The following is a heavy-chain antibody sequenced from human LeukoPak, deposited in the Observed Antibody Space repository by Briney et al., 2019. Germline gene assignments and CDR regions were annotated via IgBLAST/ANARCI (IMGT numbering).Heavy chain of an antibody. CDR3: AREMYSSGWYVDY. CDR2: IYYSGST. D-gene: IGHD6-19*01. V-gene: IGHV4-59*12. Sequence: ASETLSLTCTVSGGSISSYYWSWIRQPPGKGLEWIGYIYYSGSTNYNPSLKSRVTMSLDTSKNQFSLKLSSVTAADTAVYYCAREMYSSGWYVDYWGQGTLVTVSS. CDR1: GGSISSYY. J-gene: IGHJ4*02.